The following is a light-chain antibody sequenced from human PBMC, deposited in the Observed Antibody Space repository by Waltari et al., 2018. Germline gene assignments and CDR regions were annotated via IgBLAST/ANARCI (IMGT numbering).Light chain of an antibody. Sequence: DIKMTQSPPTLPASVGDRFTILCRASQSISNWLAWYQQKPGKAPKLLIYKASTLESGVPSRFSGSGSGTEFTLTISSLQPDDFATYYCQQYNSYSLLTFGGGTKVEIK. V-gene: IGKV1-5*03. CDR3: QQYNSYSLLT. J-gene: IGKJ4*01. CDR1: QSISNW. CDR2: KAS.